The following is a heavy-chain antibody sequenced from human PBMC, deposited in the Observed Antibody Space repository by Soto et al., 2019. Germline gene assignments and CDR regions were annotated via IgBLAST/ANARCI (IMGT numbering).Heavy chain of an antibody. CDR2: ISSSSSTI. V-gene: IGHV3-48*01. CDR1: GFTFSSYS. D-gene: IGHD7-27*01. CDR3: ARDGGSWADAFDI. J-gene: IGHJ3*02. Sequence: PWGSLRLSCAASGFTFSSYSMNWVRQAPGKGLEWVSYISSSSSTIYYADSVKGRFTISRDNAKNSLYLQMNSLRAEDTAVYYCARDGGSWADAFDIWGQGTMVTVSS.